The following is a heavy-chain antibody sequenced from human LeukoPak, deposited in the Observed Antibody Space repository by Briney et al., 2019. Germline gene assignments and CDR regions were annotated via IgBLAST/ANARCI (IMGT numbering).Heavy chain of an antibody. CDR3: APQQGRNLVNYFDY. D-gene: IGHD2-21*01. CDR2: INHSGIT. V-gene: IGHV4-34*01. J-gene: IGHJ4*02. CDR1: GGSCRGYY. Sequence: PSETLSLTCAVYGGSCRGYYCSWIRQPPGKGLEWIWEINHSGITNYNPSLKKPVTISVDTSKNQFSLKLSSVTAADTAVYYCAPQQGRNLVNYFDYWGQGILVIVSS.